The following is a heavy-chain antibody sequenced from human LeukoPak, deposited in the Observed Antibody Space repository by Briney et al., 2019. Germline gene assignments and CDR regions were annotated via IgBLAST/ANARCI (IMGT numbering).Heavy chain of an antibody. V-gene: IGHV3-53*01. D-gene: IGHD3-3*01. J-gene: IGHJ6*02. Sequence: PGGSLRLSCAASGFTFSSNYMSWVRQAPGKGLEWVSVIYSGGSTYYADSVKGRFTISRDNSKNTLYLQMNSLRAEDTAVYYCARDSLRITIFGVVKYGMDVWGQGTTVTVSS. CDR1: GFTFSSNY. CDR2: IYSGGST. CDR3: ARDSLRITIFGVVKYGMDV.